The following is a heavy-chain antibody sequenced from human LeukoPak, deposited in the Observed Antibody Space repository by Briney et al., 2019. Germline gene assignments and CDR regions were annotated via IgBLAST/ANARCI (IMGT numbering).Heavy chain of an antibody. V-gene: IGHV3-23*01. Sequence: GGSLRLPCAASGFSFSTYAMTWVRQAPGKGLECVSDIFGSGDNTFYADSVKGRFTISRDHSKNTLYLQMNSLRAEDTAVYYCARMYSSSSFDYWGQGTLVTVSS. CDR1: GFSFSTYA. CDR3: ARMYSSSSFDY. J-gene: IGHJ4*02. CDR2: IFGSGDNT. D-gene: IGHD6-6*01.